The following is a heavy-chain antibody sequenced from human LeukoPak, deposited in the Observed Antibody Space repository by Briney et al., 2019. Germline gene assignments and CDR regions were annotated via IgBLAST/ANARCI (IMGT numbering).Heavy chain of an antibody. CDR3: ARDKSVGATGAFDI. D-gene: IGHD1-26*01. J-gene: IGHJ3*02. V-gene: IGHV3-11*06. Sequence: GRFTISRDNAKNSLYLQMNSLRAEDTAVYYCARDKSVGATGAFDIWGQGTMVTVSS.